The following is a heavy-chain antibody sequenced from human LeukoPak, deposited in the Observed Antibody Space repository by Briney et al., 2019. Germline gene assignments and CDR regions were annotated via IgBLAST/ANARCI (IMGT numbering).Heavy chain of an antibody. J-gene: IGHJ4*02. CDR1: GGSISGYS. Sequence: SETLSLTCIVSGGSISGYSWNWLRQSPGQGLEWIGYISHTGTTSYNSSLKSRVTISADTSKNQLSLKLTSVTAADTAVYYCARWDESAWGFGNWGPGTLVTVSS. CDR3: ARWDESAWGFGN. V-gene: IGHV4-59*08. D-gene: IGHD7-27*01. CDR2: ISHTGTT.